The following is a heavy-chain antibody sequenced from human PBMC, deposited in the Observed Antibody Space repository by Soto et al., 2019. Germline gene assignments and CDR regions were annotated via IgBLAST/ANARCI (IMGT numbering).Heavy chain of an antibody. CDR3: ARDIGSSSSGYNWFDP. V-gene: IGHV4-59*01. Sequence: SETLSLTCTVSGGSISSYYWSWIRQPPGKGLEWIGYIYYSGSTNYNPSLKSRVTISVDTSKNQFSLKLSSVTAADTAVYYCARDIGSSSSGYNWFDPWGQGTLVTVSS. CDR1: GGSISSYY. J-gene: IGHJ5*02. D-gene: IGHD6-6*01. CDR2: IYYSGST.